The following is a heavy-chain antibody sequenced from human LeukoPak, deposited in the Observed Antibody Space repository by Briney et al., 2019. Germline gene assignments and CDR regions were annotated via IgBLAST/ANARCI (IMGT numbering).Heavy chain of an antibody. CDR2: INSGGST. D-gene: IGHD6-13*01. Sequence: GGSLRLSCTASGFTFSTYAMSWVRQAPGKGLEWVSAINSGGSTYYADSLKGRFTISRDNSKNTLYLQMNSLRADDTAVYYCAKDWPSEWQQLPDYDAFDIWGQGTMVTVSS. J-gene: IGHJ3*02. V-gene: IGHV3-23*01. CDR1: GFTFSTYA. CDR3: AKDWPSEWQQLPDYDAFDI.